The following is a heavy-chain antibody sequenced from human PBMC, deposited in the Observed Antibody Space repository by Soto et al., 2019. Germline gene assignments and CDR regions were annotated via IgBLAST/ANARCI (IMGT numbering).Heavy chain of an antibody. V-gene: IGHV1-46*01. CDR1: GYTFTNYY. CDR2: INPNGGGT. D-gene: IGHD5-18*01. J-gene: IGHJ4*02. Sequence: GASVKVSCKAAGYTFTNYYIHWVRQAPGQGLEWMGLINPNGGGTIYARTFQGRLTLTSDTSTSTAYMELSSLRSEDTAVYYCALGGYSYDIDYWGQGTLVTVSS. CDR3: ALGGYSYDIDY.